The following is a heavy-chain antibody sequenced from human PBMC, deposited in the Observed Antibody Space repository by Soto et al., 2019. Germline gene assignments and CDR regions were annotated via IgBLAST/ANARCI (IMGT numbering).Heavy chain of an antibody. CDR2: INAGNGDT. V-gene: IGHV1-3*01. CDR3: ARVPYSSSWYVNYFDY. J-gene: IGHJ4*02. D-gene: IGHD6-13*01. CDR1: GYTFTSYA. Sequence: ASVKVSCKASGYTFTSYAMHWVRQAPGQRLEWMGWINAGNGDTKYSQKFQGRVTITRDTSASTAYMELSSLRSEDTAVYYCARVPYSSSWYVNYFDYWGQGTLVPVSS.